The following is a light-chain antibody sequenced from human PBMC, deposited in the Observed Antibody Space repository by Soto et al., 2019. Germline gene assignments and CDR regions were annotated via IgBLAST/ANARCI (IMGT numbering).Light chain of an antibody. CDR1: QSISTY. CDR2: RSS. CDR3: QQTFSPYVS. J-gene: IGKJ4*01. V-gene: IGKV1-39*01. Sequence: DIQMTQSPSSLSVSIGDRVIITCRASQSISTYLNWYQYKPGKAPRLVIFRSSTLQSGVPSRFSGSGSGTDFTLTISSLQTEDFATYFCQQTFSPYVSFGGGTRVEI.